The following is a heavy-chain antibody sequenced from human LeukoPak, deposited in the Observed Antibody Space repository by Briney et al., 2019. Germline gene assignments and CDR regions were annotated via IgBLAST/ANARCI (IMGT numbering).Heavy chain of an antibody. D-gene: IGHD6-13*01. Sequence: PGRSLRLSCAASGFTFSSYAMHWVRQAPGKGLGWVAVISYDGSNKYYADSVKGRFTISRDNSKNTLYLQMNSLRAEDTAVYYCARVGQQLDRGYYYYGMDVWGQGTTVTVSS. CDR3: ARVGQQLDRGYYYYGMDV. V-gene: IGHV3-30-3*01. CDR1: GFTFSSYA. CDR2: ISYDGSNK. J-gene: IGHJ6*02.